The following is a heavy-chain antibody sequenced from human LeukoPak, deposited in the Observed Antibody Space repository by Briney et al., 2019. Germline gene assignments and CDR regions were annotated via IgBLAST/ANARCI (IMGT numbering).Heavy chain of an antibody. CDR1: GGSISSSSYC. V-gene: IGHV4-39*01. D-gene: IGHD2-8*01. Sequence: SETLSLTCPVSGGSISSSSYCWGWIRQPPGKGLEWIGSIYYSGSTYYNLSLKSRVTISVDTSKNQFSLKLSSVTAAGTAVYYCARLGVRTGSLVLMVYADYGMDVWGQGTTVTVSS. J-gene: IGHJ6*02. CDR2: IYYSGST. CDR3: ARLGVRTGSLVLMVYADYGMDV.